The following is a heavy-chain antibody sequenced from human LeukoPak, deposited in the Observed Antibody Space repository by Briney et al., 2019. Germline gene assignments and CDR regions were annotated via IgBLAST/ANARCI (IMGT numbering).Heavy chain of an antibody. J-gene: IGHJ4*02. D-gene: IGHD3-22*01. CDR2: IRSSGDST. CDR3: ARDQGDSSGYYPFFDY. CDR1: GFTFSNYG. Sequence: GGSLRLSCAASGFTFSNYGMSWVRQAPGKGLEWVSSIRSSGDSTYYADSVKGRFTISRDNSKNTLYLQMSSLRAEDTALYHCARDQGDSSGYYPFFDYWGQGTLVTVSS. V-gene: IGHV3-23*01.